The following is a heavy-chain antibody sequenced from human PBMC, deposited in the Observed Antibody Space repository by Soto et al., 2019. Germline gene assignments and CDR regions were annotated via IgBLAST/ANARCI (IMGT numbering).Heavy chain of an antibody. Sequence: KVSCKASGGTFSSYTISWVRQAPGQGLEWMGRIIYPGDSDTRYSPSFQGQVTISADKSISTAYLQWSSLKASDTAMYYCARGSIVVVPAAIFPFDYWGQGTLVTVSS. CDR1: GGTFSSYT. J-gene: IGHJ4*02. CDR2: IYPGDSDT. V-gene: IGHV5-51*01. CDR3: ARGSIVVVPAAIFPFDY. D-gene: IGHD2-2*01.